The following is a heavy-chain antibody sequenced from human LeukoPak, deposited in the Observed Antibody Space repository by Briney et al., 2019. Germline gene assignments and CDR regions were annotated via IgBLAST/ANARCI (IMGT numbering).Heavy chain of an antibody. Sequence: ASVKVSFKASGYTFTGYYMHWVRLAPGQGLERMGWINPNRGGTNYAQKFQGRVTMTRDTSISTAYMELSRLRSDDTAVYYCARGRARGAFDIWGQGTMVTVSS. CDR1: GYTFTGYY. V-gene: IGHV1-2*02. D-gene: IGHD4/OR15-4a*01. CDR3: ARGRARGAFDI. CDR2: INPNRGGT. J-gene: IGHJ3*02.